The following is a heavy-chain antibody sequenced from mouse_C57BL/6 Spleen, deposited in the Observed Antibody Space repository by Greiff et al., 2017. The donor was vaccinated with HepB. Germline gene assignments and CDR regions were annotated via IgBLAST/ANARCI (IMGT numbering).Heavy chain of an antibody. CDR2: ISSGSSTI. J-gene: IGHJ4*01. CDR1: GFNFSDYG. CDR3: ARFYVVYPYAMDY. Sequence: EVQLEESGGGLVKPGGSLKFSCAASGFNFSDYGMHWVRQAPEKGLEWVGYISSGSSTIYYADTVKGRFTITRDNAKNTPFLQMTSLRSEDTAMYYCARFYVVYPYAMDYWGQGTSVTVSS. D-gene: IGHD2-3*01. V-gene: IGHV5-17*01.